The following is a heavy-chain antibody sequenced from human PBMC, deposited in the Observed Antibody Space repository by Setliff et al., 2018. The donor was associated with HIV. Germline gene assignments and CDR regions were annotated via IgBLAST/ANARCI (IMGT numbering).Heavy chain of an antibody. V-gene: IGHV3-13*01. D-gene: IGHD6-13*01. CDR2: IDTNGNT. J-gene: IGHJ6*03. CDR3: TRRAGYTSSWYREDYYYMDV. CDR1: GFTFNNYD. Sequence: PGESLRLSCAASGFTFNNYDMHWVRQATGKGLEWVSGIDTNGNTYYPGSVKGRFTISRENAKNSLYLQMNSLRAGDTAVYYCTRRAGYTSSWYREDYYYMDVWGKGTTVTVSS.